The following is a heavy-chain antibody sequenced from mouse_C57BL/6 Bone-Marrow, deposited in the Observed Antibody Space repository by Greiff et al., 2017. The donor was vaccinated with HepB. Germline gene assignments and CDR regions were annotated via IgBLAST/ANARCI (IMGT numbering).Heavy chain of an antibody. D-gene: IGHD2-9*01. CDR1: GYTFTSYW. CDR2: IDPSDSYT. J-gene: IGHJ3*01. CDR3: ARAYYGYDRLAY. V-gene: IGHV1-50*01. Sequence: VQLQQPGAELVKPGASVKLSCKASGYTFTSYWMQWVKQRPGQGLEWIGEIDPSDSYTNYNQKFKGKATLTVDTSSSTAYMQLSSLTSEDSAVYYCARAYYGYDRLAYWGQGTRVTVSA.